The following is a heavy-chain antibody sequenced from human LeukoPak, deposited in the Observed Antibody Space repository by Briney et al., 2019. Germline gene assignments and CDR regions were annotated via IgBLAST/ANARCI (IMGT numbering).Heavy chain of an antibody. V-gene: IGHV3-15*01. J-gene: IGHJ4*02. CDR3: TSNLYCSTSSCYTLDN. CDR1: GFTFSNGW. Sequence: GGSLRLSCAASGFTFSNGWMSWVRQAPGKGLEWVGRIKSKSERGTTDYAASVKGRFTISRDGSTNTVYLHMNSLKTEDTAVYFCTSNLYCSTSSCYTLDNWGQGTLVAVSP. CDR2: IKSKSERGTT. D-gene: IGHD2-2*02.